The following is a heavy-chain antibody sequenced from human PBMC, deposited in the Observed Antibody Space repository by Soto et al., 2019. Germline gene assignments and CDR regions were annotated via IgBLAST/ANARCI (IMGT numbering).Heavy chain of an antibody. CDR3: ARSPKIAVAAYYYYGMDV. J-gene: IGHJ6*02. CDR2: IKQDGSEK. Sequence: PGGSLRLSCAAPGFTFSSYWMSWVRQAPGKGLEWVANIKQDGSEKYYVDSVKGRFTISRDNAKNSLYLQMNSLRAEDAAVYYCARSPKIAVAAYYYYGMDVWGQGTTVTVSS. CDR1: GFTFSSYW. V-gene: IGHV3-7*03. D-gene: IGHD6-19*01.